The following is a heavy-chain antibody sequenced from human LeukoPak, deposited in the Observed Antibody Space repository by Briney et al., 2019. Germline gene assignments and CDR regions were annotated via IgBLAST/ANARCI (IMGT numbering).Heavy chain of an antibody. J-gene: IGHJ3*02. CDR2: ISAYNGNT. Sequence: ASVKVSCKACGYTFTSYGISWVRQAPGQGLEWMGWISAYNGNTNYAQKLQGRVTMTTDTSTSTAYMELRSLRSDDTAVYYCARDPPPLRFLEWFNAFAIWGQGTMVTVSS. CDR1: GYTFTSYG. CDR3: ARDPPPLRFLEWFNAFAI. V-gene: IGHV1-18*01. D-gene: IGHD3-3*01.